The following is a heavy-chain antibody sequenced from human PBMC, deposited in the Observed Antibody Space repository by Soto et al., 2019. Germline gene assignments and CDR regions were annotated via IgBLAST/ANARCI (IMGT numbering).Heavy chain of an antibody. D-gene: IGHD6-19*01. CDR2: IYYSGST. CDR1: GGSISSYY. Sequence: PSETLSLTCTVSGGSISSYYWSWIRQPPGKGREWIGYIYYSGSTNYNPSLKSRVTISVDTSKNQFSLKLRSVTAADTTENYCARGDYSVAGTAFAYWGQGSLVTVSS. CDR3: ARGDYSVAGTAFAY. V-gene: IGHV4-59*01. J-gene: IGHJ4*02.